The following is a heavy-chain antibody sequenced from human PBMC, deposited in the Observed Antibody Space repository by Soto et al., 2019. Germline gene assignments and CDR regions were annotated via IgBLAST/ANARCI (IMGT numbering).Heavy chain of an antibody. CDR2: ISGSGGST. Sequence: GGSLRLSXAASGFTFSSYAMSWVRQAPGKGLEWVSAISGSGGSTYYADSVKGRFNISRDNSKNTLYLQMNSLRAEDTAVYYCAKGRTYYDFWSGYTPMFLYWGQGTLVTVSS. CDR1: GFTFSSYA. J-gene: IGHJ4*02. D-gene: IGHD3-3*01. CDR3: AKGRTYYDFWSGYTPMFLY. V-gene: IGHV3-23*01.